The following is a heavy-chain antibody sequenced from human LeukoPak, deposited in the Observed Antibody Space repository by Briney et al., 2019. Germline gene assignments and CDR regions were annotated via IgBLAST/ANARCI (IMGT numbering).Heavy chain of an antibody. D-gene: IGHD3-10*01. CDR2: IIPIFGTP. V-gene: IGHV1-69*01. CDR1: GGTFSSYG. CDR3: ARGSGTITMVRGVFYGMDV. J-gene: IGHJ6*02. Sequence: SVKVSCKATGGTFSSYGISWVRQAPGQGLEWMGGIIPIFGTPNYAQKFQGRVTITADESTSTAYMELSSLRSEDTAVYYCARGSGTITMVRGVFYGMDVWGQGTTVTVSS.